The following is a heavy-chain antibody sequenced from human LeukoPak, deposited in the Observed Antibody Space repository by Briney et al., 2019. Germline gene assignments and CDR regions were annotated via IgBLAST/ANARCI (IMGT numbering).Heavy chain of an antibody. V-gene: IGHV3-23*01. CDR2: ISGSGGST. CDR3: AKELHYGDYGRHYYGMDV. CDR1: GFTFSSYA. D-gene: IGHD4-17*01. Sequence: GGSLRLSCAASGFTFSSYAMSWVRQAPGKGLEWVSAISGSGGSTYYADSVKGRFTISRDNSKNTLYLQMNSLRAEDTAVYYCAKELHYGDYGRHYYGMDVWGQGTTVTVPS. J-gene: IGHJ6*02.